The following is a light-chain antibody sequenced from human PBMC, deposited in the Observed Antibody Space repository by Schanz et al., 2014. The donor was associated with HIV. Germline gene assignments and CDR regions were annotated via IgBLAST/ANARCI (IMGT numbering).Light chain of an antibody. CDR1: AFNVGQNY. J-gene: IGLJ2*01. V-gene: IGLV1-51*01. CDR2: GTH. Sequence: QSVLTQPPSVSAAPGQRVTISCSGSAFNVGQNYVSWYQQLPGTAPKLLIYGTHDRLSEIPDRFSGSKTGTSATLAIVGLQTGDEADYYCTTWDSTLSAVVFGGGTKVT. CDR3: TTWDSTLSAVV.